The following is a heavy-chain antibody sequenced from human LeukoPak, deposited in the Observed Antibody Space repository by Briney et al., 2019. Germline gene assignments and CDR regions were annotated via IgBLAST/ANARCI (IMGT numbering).Heavy chain of an antibody. J-gene: IGHJ6*02. CDR2: LNPSGGSS. D-gene: IGHD5-24*01. V-gene: IGHV1-46*01. Sequence: WVXQXPGQXXXXMGILNPSGGSSSYAQKFQGRATLTRATSTSTVYMELSSLRSEDTAVYYCASVYKNGMDVWGQGTTVIVSS. CDR3: ASVYKNGMDV.